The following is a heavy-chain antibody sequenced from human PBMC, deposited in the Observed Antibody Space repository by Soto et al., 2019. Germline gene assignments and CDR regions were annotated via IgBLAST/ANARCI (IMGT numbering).Heavy chain of an antibody. D-gene: IGHD4-17*01. CDR3: ARVLSYGDYAFDY. V-gene: IGHV4-30-4*01. CDR1: GGSISSGDYY. J-gene: IGHJ4*02. Sequence: QVQLQESGPGLVKPSQTLSLTCTVSGGSISSGDYYWSWIRQPPGKGLEWIGYIYYSGSTYYNPSLKGRVTISVDTSKNQFALKLSSVTAADTAVYYCARVLSYGDYAFDYWGQGTLVTVSS. CDR2: IYYSGST.